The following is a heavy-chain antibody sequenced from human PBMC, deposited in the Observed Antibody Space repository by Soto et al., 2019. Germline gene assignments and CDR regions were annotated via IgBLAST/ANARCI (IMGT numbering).Heavy chain of an antibody. V-gene: IGHV4-28*01. CDR1: GYSISSSNW. J-gene: IGHJ4*02. CDR2: IYYSGTT. CDR3: ARREIQGPIDY. Sequence: QVQLQESGPGLVKPSDTLSLTCAVSGYSISSSNWWGWIRQPPGKGLEWIGYIYYSGTTYYNPSLKSRVTMPVDTSKHEFALKLTSVTAVDTAVYYCARREIQGPIDYWGQGALVTVSS. D-gene: IGHD1-26*01.